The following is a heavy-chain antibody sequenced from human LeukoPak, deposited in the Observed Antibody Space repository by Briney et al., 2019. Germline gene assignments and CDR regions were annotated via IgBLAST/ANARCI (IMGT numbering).Heavy chain of an antibody. CDR2: ISGSGGST. J-gene: IGHJ4*02. Sequence: PGGSLRLSCAASGFTFSSYAMSWVRQAPGKGLEWVSAISGSGGSTYYADPVKGRFTISRDNSKNTLYLQMNSLRAEDTAVYYCAKEGLGYYGSGSLDYWGQGTLVTVSS. CDR3: AKEGLGYYGSGSLDY. D-gene: IGHD3-10*01. CDR1: GFTFSSYA. V-gene: IGHV3-23*01.